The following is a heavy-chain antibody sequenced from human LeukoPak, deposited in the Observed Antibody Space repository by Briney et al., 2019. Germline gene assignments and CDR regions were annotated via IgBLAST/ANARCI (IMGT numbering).Heavy chain of an antibody. D-gene: IGHD1-1*01. CDR3: VRYGRRANDQPFDV. CDR1: GFSFRGYT. J-gene: IGHJ3*01. V-gene: IGHV3-7*01. Sequence: GGSLRLSCAASGFSFRGYTMHWVRQAPGKGLEWVASIDEDGSETNYVDSVTGRFTVSRDHAKNSLFLQMNSLRAEDTAVYYCVRYGRRANDQPFDVWGQGTMVTVSS. CDR2: IDEDGSET.